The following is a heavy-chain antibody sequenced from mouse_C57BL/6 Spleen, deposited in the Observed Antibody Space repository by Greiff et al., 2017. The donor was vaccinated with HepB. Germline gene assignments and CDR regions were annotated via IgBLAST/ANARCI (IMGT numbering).Heavy chain of an antibody. CDR2: IDPNSGGT. J-gene: IGHJ1*03. V-gene: IGHV1-72*01. Sequence: QVQLQQPGAELVKPGASVNLSCKASGYTFTSYWMHWVKQRPGRGLEWIGRIDPNSGGTKYNEKFKSKATLTVDKPSSTAYMQLSSLTSEDSAVYYCARAYYPYWYFDVWGTGTTVTVSS. CDR3: ARAYYPYWYFDV. D-gene: IGHD1-1*01. CDR1: GYTFTSYW.